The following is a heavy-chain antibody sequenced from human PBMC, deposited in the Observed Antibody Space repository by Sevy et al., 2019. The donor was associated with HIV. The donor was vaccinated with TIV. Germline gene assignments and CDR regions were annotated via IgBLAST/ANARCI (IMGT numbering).Heavy chain of an antibody. CDR1: KYTLTEWA. D-gene: IGHD3-22*01. J-gene: IGHJ4*02. V-gene: IGHV1-24*01. CDR3: ATTKDYYESSGYPFDY. CDR2: FDPEEDEK. Sequence: ASVKVACKVSKYTLTEWAIHWVRQAPGKGLEWVATFDPEEDEKNYAQKFQGRVTLTEDRSTDTTYIELSNLRSDDTAVYYCATTKDYYESSGYPFDYWGQGTLVTVSS.